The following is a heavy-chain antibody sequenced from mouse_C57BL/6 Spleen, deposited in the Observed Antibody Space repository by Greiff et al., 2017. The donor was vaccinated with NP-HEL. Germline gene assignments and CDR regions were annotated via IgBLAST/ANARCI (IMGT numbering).Heavy chain of an antibody. V-gene: IGHV14-2*01. D-gene: IGHD2-5*01. CDR1: GFNIKDYY. J-gene: IGHJ2*01. CDR3: APHSNQYYFDY. Sequence: EVQLQQSGAELVKPGASVKLSCTASGFNIKDYYMHWVKQRTEQGLEWIGRIDPEDGETKYAPKFQGKATITADTSSNTAYLQLSSLTSEDTAVYYCAPHSNQYYFDYWGQGTTLTVSS. CDR2: IDPEDGET.